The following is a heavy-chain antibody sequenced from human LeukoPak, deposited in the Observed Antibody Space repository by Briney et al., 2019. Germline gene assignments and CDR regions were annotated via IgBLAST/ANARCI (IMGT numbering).Heavy chain of an antibody. CDR3: AKDQSSSSWSDFDY. J-gene: IGHJ4*02. V-gene: IGHV3-9*01. Sequence: SGGSLSLSCAASGFTFDAYAMHWDRQAQGKGLVWVSGISWNSGSIGYADSVKGRFTISRDNAKNSLYLQMNSLRAEDTALYYCAKDQSSSSWSDFDYWGQGTLVTVSS. D-gene: IGHD6-13*01. CDR1: GFTFDAYA. CDR2: ISWNSGSI.